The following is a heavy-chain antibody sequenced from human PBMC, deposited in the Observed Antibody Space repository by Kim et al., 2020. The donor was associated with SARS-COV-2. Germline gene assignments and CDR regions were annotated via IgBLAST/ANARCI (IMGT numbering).Heavy chain of an antibody. J-gene: IGHJ4*02. D-gene: IGHD6-6*01. Sequence: YADSVEGRFTISRDNSKNTLYLKMNSLRAEDTAVYYCAKAPARMSSSSEYWGQGTLVTVSS. CDR3: AKAPARMSSSSEY. V-gene: IGHV3-23*01.